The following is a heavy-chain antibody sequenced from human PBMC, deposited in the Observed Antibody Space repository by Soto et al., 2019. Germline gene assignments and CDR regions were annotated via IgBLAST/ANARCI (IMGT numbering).Heavy chain of an antibody. V-gene: IGHV4-59*01. J-gene: IGHJ4*02. Sequence: QVQLQESGPGLVKPSETLSLTCAVSGDSISSYYCMWIRQPPGKGLESIGDVYYGRSANYNHSLKSRVTLSVDTSTNQCSLTLSSMTAADTAVYYCARRSMAVVPEYWGQGTLVTVSS. CDR3: ARRSMAVVPEY. CDR1: GDSISSYY. CDR2: VYYGRSA. D-gene: IGHD3-22*01.